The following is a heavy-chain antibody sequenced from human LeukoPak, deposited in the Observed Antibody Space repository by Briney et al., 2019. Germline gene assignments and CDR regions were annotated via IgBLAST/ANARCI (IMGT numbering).Heavy chain of an antibody. CDR2: INHSGST. CDR3: ARGLRSSSWDYLDY. CDR1: GGPFSGYY. D-gene: IGHD6-13*01. V-gene: IGHV4-34*01. J-gene: IGHJ4*02. Sequence: SETLSLACAVYGGPFSGYYWSWIRQPPGRGLEWIGEINHSGSTKHNPSLKSRVTISVDTSKNQFFLKLSSVTAADTAVYYCARGLRSSSWDYLDYWGQGTLVTVSS.